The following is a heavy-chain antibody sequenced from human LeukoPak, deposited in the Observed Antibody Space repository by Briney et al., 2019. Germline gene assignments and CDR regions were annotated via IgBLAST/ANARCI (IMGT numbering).Heavy chain of an antibody. Sequence: SGGSTYYADSVKGRFTISRDNSKNTLHLQMNSLRAEDTAVYYCARGGGSGWYGRGYYFDYWGQGTLATVSS. J-gene: IGHJ4*02. V-gene: IGHV3-53*01. CDR3: ARGGGSGWYGRGYYFDY. D-gene: IGHD6-19*01. CDR2: SGGST.